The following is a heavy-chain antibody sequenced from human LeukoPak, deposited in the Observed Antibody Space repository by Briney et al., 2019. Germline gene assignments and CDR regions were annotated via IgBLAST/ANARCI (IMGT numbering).Heavy chain of an antibody. J-gene: IGHJ3*02. CDR3: ARAGYCSGGSCLGDAFDI. D-gene: IGHD2-15*01. V-gene: IGHV4-31*03. CDR2: IYYSGST. CDR1: GGSVSSGGYY. Sequence: PSETLSLTCTVSGGSVSSGGYYWSWIRQHPGKGLEWIGYIYYSGSTYYNPSLKSRVTISVDTSKNQFSLKLSSVTPADTAVYYCARAGYCSGGSCLGDAFDIWGQGTMVTVSS.